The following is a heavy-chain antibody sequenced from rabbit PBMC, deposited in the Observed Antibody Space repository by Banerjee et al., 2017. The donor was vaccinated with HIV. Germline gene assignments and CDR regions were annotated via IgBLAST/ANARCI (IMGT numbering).Heavy chain of an antibody. V-gene: IGHV1S45*01. Sequence: EESGGGLVQPEGSLTLTCKASGLDFSSNYWICWVRQAPGKGLEWIACINTGSGGSGGSYYANWVNGRFTISKTSSTTVTLKMTSLTAADTATYFCGRAYSSYGWAFNLWGPGTLVTVS. D-gene: IGHD6-1*01. CDR2: INTGSGGSGGS. CDR3: GRAYSSYGWAFNL. J-gene: IGHJ4*01. CDR1: GLDFSSNYW.